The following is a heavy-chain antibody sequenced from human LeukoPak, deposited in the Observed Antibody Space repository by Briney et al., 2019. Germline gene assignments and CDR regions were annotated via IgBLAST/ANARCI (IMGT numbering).Heavy chain of an antibody. J-gene: IGHJ6*03. Sequence: GASVKVSCKASGYTFTGYYMHWVRQAPGQGLEWMGWINPNSGGTNYAQKFQGRVTITRDTSISTAYMELSRLRSDDTAVYYCARDLGYCSSTSCLDYYMDVWGKGTTVTVSS. CDR2: INPNSGGT. D-gene: IGHD2-2*01. CDR1: GYTFTGYY. CDR3: ARDLGYCSSTSCLDYYMDV. V-gene: IGHV1-2*02.